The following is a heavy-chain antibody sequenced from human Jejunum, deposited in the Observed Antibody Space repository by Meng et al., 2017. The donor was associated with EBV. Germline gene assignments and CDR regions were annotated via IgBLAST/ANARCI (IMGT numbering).Heavy chain of an antibody. V-gene: IGHV6-1*01. CDR1: GYSVSINTAT. Sequence: QHPGPALEKPSQPRSRTCSISGYSVSINTATWDWIRQSPSRVLEWLVRTYYRSKGYNHYAVSVKSRITVNPDTSKNQFSLQLNSVTPEDTAVYYCARRLQTDGFDWWGQGTLVTVSS. CDR3: ARRLQTDGFDW. D-gene: IGHD5-18*01. J-gene: IGHJ4*02. CDR2: TYYRSKGYN.